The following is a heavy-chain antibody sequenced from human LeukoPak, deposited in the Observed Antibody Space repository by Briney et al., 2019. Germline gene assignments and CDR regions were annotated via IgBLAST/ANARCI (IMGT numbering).Heavy chain of an antibody. V-gene: IGHV1-46*01. CDR3: ARGSLARPVDY. D-gene: IGHD6-6*01. CDR2: INPTGGNT. Sequence: ASDNVSRLPSRYTLTSYHIHYVQHHPHQQLERMVIINPTGGNTSYAQKFQGIVTMTRNKSTSTVYMELRSLRPEDTAVYYCARGSLARPVDYWGQGTLVTVSS. CDR1: RYTLTSYH. J-gene: IGHJ4*02.